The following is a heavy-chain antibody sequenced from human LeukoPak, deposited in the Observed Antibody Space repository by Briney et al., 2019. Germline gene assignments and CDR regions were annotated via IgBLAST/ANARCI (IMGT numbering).Heavy chain of an antibody. CDR3: ATETNGRHYDY. CDR2: IGPTGSDR. CDR1: GLTFSTSG. Sequence: GGSLSLSCTASGLTFSTSGFNWVRQAPGKGLEWVASIGPTGSDRYHADSIKGRFTISRDNANNFLYLQMNSLRAEDTAVYYCATETNGRHYDYWGQGTLLTVSS. J-gene: IGHJ4*02. D-gene: IGHD1-14*01. V-gene: IGHV3-21*06.